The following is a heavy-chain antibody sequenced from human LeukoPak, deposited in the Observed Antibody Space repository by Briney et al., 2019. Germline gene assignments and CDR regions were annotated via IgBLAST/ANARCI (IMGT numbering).Heavy chain of an antibody. Sequence: ASETLSLTCTVSGGSISSSSYYWGWIRQPPGKGLEWIGSIYYSGSTYYNPSLKSRVTISVDTSKNQFSLKLSSVTAADTAVYYCARRRRLYYFDYWGQGTLVTVSS. CDR1: GGSISSSSYY. CDR2: IYYSGST. J-gene: IGHJ4*02. CDR3: ARRRRLYYFDY. V-gene: IGHV4-39*01.